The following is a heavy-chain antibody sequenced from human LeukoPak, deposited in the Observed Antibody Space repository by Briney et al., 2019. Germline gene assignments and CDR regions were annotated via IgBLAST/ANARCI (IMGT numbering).Heavy chain of an antibody. CDR3: ARAKNPYYYYYYMDF. CDR1: GYSISSGHY. V-gene: IGHV4-38-2*01. Sequence: PSETLSLTCAVSGYSISSGHYWVWIRQPPGKGLEYIGNIYHSGSSHYNPSLKSRVPISVDTSNNQFSLKLSSVTAADTAVYYCARAKNPYYYYYYMDFWGRGTTVTVSS. J-gene: IGHJ6*03. CDR2: IYHSGSS.